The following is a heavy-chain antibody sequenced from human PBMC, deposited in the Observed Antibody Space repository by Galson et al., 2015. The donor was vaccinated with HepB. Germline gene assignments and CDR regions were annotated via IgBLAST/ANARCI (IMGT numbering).Heavy chain of an antibody. CDR2: IIPIFGTA. J-gene: IGHJ4*02. CDR1: GGTFSSYA. V-gene: IGHV1-69*13. D-gene: IGHD6-6*01. CDR3: ARSERLEASRLPDY. Sequence: SVKVSCKASGGTFSSYAISWVRQAPGQGLEWMGGIIPIFGTANYAQKFQGRVTITADESTSTAYMELRSLRSDDTAVYYCARSERLEASRLPDYWGQGTLVTVSS.